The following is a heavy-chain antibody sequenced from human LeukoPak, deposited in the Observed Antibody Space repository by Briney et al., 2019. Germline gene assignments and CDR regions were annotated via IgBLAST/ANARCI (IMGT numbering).Heavy chain of an antibody. CDR3: ARDSIVYYYDSSGYYYNYFDY. D-gene: IGHD3-22*01. Sequence: ASVTVSCKASGYTFTVYYMHWVRQAPGQGLEWMGWINPNSGDTNYAQKFQGRVTMTRDTSISTAYMELSRLRSDDTAVYYCARDSIVYYYDSSGYYYNYFDYWGQGSLVTVSS. CDR1: GYTFTVYY. V-gene: IGHV1-2*02. J-gene: IGHJ4*02. CDR2: INPNSGDT.